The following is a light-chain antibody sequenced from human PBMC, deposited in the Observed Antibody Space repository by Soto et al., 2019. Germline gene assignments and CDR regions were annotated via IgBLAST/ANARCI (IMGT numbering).Light chain of an antibody. CDR2: LAS. Sequence: DIVMTQSPDSLAVSLGERATINCKSSQSMFYSSTNKNFLAWYQQKPGQPPKLLISLASTRESGVPDRFSGSESGTDFTLTISSLQAEDVALYYCQHYYDTPVTFGQGTRLEI. J-gene: IGKJ5*01. V-gene: IGKV4-1*01. CDR1: QSMFYSSTNKNF. CDR3: QHYYDTPVT.